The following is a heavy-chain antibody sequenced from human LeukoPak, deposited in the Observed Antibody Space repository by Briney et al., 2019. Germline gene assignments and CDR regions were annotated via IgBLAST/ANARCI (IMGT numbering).Heavy chain of an antibody. CDR1: GFTFSHYE. Sequence: PGGSLRLSCAASGFTFSHYEMNWVRQAPGKGLEWISHISNTGDIIHYADSVEGRFTISRDNAKNSLYLQMNSLRAEDTAVYYCAKGAGGSYGLYYFDYWGQGALVTVSS. CDR3: AKGAGGSYGLYYFDY. J-gene: IGHJ4*02. CDR2: ISNTGDII. D-gene: IGHD3-10*01. V-gene: IGHV3-48*03.